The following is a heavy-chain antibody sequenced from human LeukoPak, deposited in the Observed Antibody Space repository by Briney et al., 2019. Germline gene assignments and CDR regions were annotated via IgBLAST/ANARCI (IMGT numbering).Heavy chain of an antibody. D-gene: IGHD6-6*01. CDR3: ARDWGIAARAYYYYYYMDV. Sequence: GGSLRLSCAASGFTFSSYAMNWVRQAPGKGLEWVSAISGSGGSTYYADSVKGRFTISRDNAKNSLYLQMNSLRAEDTAVYYCARDWGIAARAYYYYYYMDVWGKGTTVTVSS. V-gene: IGHV3-23*01. CDR2: ISGSGGST. J-gene: IGHJ6*03. CDR1: GFTFSSYA.